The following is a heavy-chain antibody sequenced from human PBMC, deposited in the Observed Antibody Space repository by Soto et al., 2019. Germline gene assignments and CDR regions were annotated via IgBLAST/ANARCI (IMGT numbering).Heavy chain of an antibody. J-gene: IGHJ3*01. CDR1: DGSFSGYY. V-gene: IGHV4-34*01. Sequence: SETLCLTCAVEDGSFSGYYWSWIRQPPGKGLEWIGEINHSGSTNYNPSLKSRVTISVDTSKNQFSLKLSSVTAADTAVYYCARRHGSAFDFWGQGTMVTVSS. CDR3: ARRHGSAFDF. CDR2: INHSGST. D-gene: IGHD3-10*01.